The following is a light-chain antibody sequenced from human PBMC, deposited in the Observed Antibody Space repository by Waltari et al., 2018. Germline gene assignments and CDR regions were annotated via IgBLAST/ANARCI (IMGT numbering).Light chain of an antibody. CDR1: SSNIGTNY. J-gene: IGLJ3*02. CDR3: TTWDDSLSAWV. CDR2: RNN. Sequence: QSVLTQPPSASGTPGQRVTISCSGSSSNIGTNYVYWYQQLPGTAPKLLIYRNNHRPSGVPDRFSGSKSATSASLAISGLRSEDEADYFCTTWDDSLSAWVFGGGTKLTVL. V-gene: IGLV1-47*01.